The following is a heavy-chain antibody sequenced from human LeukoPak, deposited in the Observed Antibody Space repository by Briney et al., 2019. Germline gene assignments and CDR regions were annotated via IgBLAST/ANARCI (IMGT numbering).Heavy chain of an antibody. Sequence: PSETLSLTCTVSGGSISSYYWSWIRQPPGKGLERIGYIYYSGSTNYNPSLKSRVTISVDTSKNQFSLKLSSVTAADTAVYYCARHGATYYYDSSGYYSTSPYLDYWGQGTLVTVSS. CDR3: ARHGATYYYDSSGYYSTSPYLDY. CDR1: GGSISSYY. V-gene: IGHV4-59*08. D-gene: IGHD3-22*01. CDR2: IYYSGST. J-gene: IGHJ4*02.